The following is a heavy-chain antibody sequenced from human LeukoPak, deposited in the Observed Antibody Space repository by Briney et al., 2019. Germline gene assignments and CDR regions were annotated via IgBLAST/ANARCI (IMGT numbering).Heavy chain of an antibody. CDR1: GGSISSYY. Sequence: PSETLSLTCTVSGGSISSYYWSWIRQPAGKGLEWIGRIYTSGGTNYNPSLKSRVTMSVDTSKNQFSLKLSSVTAADTAVYYCARGPLLWFRELYFDYWGQGTLVTVSS. J-gene: IGHJ4*02. CDR3: ARGPLLWFRELYFDY. V-gene: IGHV4-4*07. D-gene: IGHD3-10*01. CDR2: IYTSGGT.